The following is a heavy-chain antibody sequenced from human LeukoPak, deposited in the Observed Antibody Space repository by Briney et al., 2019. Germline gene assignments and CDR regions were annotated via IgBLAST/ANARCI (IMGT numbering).Heavy chain of an antibody. J-gene: IGHJ4*02. CDR1: GYTFTGSF. CDR3: ARADPVDY. V-gene: IGHV1-2*02. Sequence: GASVKVSCKASGYTFTGSFMHWVRQAPGQGLEWMGWINSNTGGTKFAQKFQDRVTMTRDTSISTVYMELRSLRSDDTAVYYCARADPVDYWGQGTHITVSS. CDR2: INSNTGGT.